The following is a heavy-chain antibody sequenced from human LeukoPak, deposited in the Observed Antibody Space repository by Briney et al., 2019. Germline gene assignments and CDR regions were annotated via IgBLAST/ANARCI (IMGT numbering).Heavy chain of an antibody. D-gene: IGHD2-2*01. J-gene: IGHJ4*02. CDR1: GFTFSSYS. CDR3: ARALGYCSSTSCYYFDN. Sequence: GGSLRLSCAASGFTFSSYSMNWVRQAPGKGLEWVSYISSRSSTIYYADSVKGRFTISRDNAKNSLYLQMNSLRAEDTAVYYCARALGYCSSTSCYYFDNWGQGTLVTVSS. CDR2: ISSRSSTI. V-gene: IGHV3-48*01.